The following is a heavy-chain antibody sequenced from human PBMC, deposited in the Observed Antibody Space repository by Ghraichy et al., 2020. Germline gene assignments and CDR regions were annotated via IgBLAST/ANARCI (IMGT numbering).Heavy chain of an antibody. Sequence: ASVKVSCKASGYTFTSYGISWVRQAPGQGLEWMGWISAYNGNTNYAQKLQGRVTMTTDTSTSTAYMELRSLRSDDTAVYYCARERYYDFWSPTYYFDYWGQGTLVTVSS. CDR2: ISAYNGNT. CDR3: ARERYYDFWSPTYYFDY. V-gene: IGHV1-18*04. CDR1: GYTFTSYG. J-gene: IGHJ4*02. D-gene: IGHD3-3*01.